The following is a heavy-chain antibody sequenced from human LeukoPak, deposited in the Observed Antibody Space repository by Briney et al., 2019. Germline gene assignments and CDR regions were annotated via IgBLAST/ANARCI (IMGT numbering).Heavy chain of an antibody. Sequence: GGSLRLSCAAPGFTFSSYDMHWVRQAPGKGLEWVAVISYDGSNKYYADSVKGRFTISRDNSKNTLYLQMNSLRAEDTAVYYCAKGTIAVAGTPFSGEHVDYWGQGTLVTVSS. CDR1: GFTFSSYD. CDR3: AKGTIAVAGTPFSGEHVDY. J-gene: IGHJ4*02. CDR2: ISYDGSNK. V-gene: IGHV3-30*18. D-gene: IGHD6-19*01.